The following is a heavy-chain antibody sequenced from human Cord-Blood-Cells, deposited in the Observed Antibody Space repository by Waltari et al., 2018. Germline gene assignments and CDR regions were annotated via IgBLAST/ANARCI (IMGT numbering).Heavy chain of an antibody. CDR1: GGSSSSSNW. CDR2: IYHSGST. CDR3: ARRTYGYSYGYNYFDY. J-gene: IGHJ4*02. V-gene: IGHV4-4*02. D-gene: IGHD5-18*01. Sequence: QVQLQESGPGLVKPSGTLSLTCAVSGGSSSSSNWGSWVRQPPGKGLEWIGEIYHSGSTNYNPSLKSRVTISVDKSKNQFSLKLSSVTAADTAVYYCARRTYGYSYGYNYFDYWGQGTLVTVSS.